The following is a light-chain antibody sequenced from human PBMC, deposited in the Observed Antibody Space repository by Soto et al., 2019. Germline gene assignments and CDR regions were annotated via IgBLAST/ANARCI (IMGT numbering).Light chain of an antibody. CDR2: AAS. J-gene: IGKJ4*01. Sequence: DIQMTQSPSSLSASVGDRVTITCRASQGIGNYLAWYQQRPGKVPKLLIYAASTLQSGVPSRFSGSGSGPDFTLTISSLQPEDVATYYCQKHDPAPLTFGGGTQVEIK. CDR1: QGIGNY. V-gene: IGKV1-27*01. CDR3: QKHDPAPLT.